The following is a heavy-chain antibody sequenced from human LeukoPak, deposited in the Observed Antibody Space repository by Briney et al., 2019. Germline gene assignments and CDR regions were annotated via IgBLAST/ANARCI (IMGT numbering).Heavy chain of an antibody. CDR2: IYHGDST. D-gene: IGHD3-22*01. V-gene: IGHV4-4*02. J-gene: IGHJ4*02. CDR1: GGSIGKTNW. CDR3: ARVYDRSGRSLDY. Sequence: SETLSLTCAVSGGSIGKTNWWGWVRQPPGKGLEWIGEIYHGDSTNYNPSLKSRVTISGDKSKNQFSLRLRSVTAADTAVYYCARVYDRSGRSLDYWGQGILVTVSS.